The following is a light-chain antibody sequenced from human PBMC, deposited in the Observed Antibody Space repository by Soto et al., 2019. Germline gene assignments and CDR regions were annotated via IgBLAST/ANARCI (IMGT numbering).Light chain of an antibody. CDR1: SSNIGAGYD. V-gene: IGLV1-40*01. CDR2: GNS. J-gene: IGLJ3*02. CDR3: QSYDSSLSGWV. Sequence: QSVLTQPHSVSGAPGQRVTISCTGSSSNIGAGYDVHWYQQLPGTAPKLLISGNSNRPSGVPDRFSGSKSGTSASLAITGLQAEDEADYYCQSYDSSLSGWVFGGGTQLT.